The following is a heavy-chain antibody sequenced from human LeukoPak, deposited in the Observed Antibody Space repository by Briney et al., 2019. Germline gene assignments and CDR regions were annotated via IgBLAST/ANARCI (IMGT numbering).Heavy chain of an antibody. CDR2: INPNSGGT. J-gene: IGHJ6*03. CDR3: ARAPMIVVVPVYYMDV. D-gene: IGHD3-22*01. Sequence: GASVKVSCKASGYTFTGYYMHWVRQAPGQGLEWMGWINPNSGGTNYAQKFQGRVTMTRDTSISTAYMELSRLRSDDTAVYYCARAPMIVVVPVYYMDVWGKGTTVTVSS. CDR1: GYTFTGYY. V-gene: IGHV1-2*02.